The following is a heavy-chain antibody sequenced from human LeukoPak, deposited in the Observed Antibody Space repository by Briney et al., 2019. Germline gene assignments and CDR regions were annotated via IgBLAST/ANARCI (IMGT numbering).Heavy chain of an antibody. Sequence: GGSLRLSCAASGFTFSYYTMNWVRQAPGKGLEWVSSISSSSSYIYYADSVKGRFTISRDNAKNSLYLQMNSLRAEDTAVYYCARDFGGSYGRYYFDYWGQGTLVTVSS. CDR2: ISSSSSYI. CDR1: GFTFSYYT. V-gene: IGHV3-21*01. D-gene: IGHD1-26*01. J-gene: IGHJ4*02. CDR3: ARDFGGSYGRYYFDY.